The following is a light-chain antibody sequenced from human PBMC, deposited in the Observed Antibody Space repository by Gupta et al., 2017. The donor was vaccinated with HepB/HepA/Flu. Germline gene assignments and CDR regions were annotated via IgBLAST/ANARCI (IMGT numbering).Light chain of an antibody. CDR2: DAS. Sequence: EIVLTQSPVTLSLSPGERATLSCRVSQSVSRFLAWYQQKPGQAPRLLIHDASNRATGIPARFSGSGSGTDFTLTISSLEPEDFAVYYCHQRYSWPLTFGGGTKVEIK. CDR3: HQRYSWPLT. CDR1: QSVSRF. J-gene: IGKJ4*01. V-gene: IGKV3-11*01.